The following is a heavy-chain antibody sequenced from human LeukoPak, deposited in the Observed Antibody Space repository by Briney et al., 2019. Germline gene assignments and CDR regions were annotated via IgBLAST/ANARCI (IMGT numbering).Heavy chain of an antibody. V-gene: IGHV3-53*01. D-gene: IGHD6-6*01. J-gene: IGHJ4*02. CDR1: GFTVSSNY. CDR3: ARGVAARAPLDY. Sequence: GGSLRLSCAASGFTVSSNYMSWVRQAPGKGLEWVSVIYSGGSTYYADSVKGRFTISRDNSKNTLYLQMNSLRAEDTAVYYCARGVAARAPLDYWGQGTLVTVSS. CDR2: IYSGGST.